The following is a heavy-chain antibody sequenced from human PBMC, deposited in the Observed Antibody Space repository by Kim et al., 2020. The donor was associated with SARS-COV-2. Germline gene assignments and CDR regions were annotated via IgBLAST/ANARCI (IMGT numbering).Heavy chain of an antibody. CDR3: ARRDTAMAD. Sequence: STIYYADSVKGRFTISRDNAKNSLYLQMNSLRDEDTAVYYCARRDTAMADWGQGTLVTVSS. D-gene: IGHD5-18*01. J-gene: IGHJ4*02. CDR2: STI. V-gene: IGHV3-48*02.